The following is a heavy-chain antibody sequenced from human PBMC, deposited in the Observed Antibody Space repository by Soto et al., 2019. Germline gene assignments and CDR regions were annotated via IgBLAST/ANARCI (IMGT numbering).Heavy chain of an antibody. D-gene: IGHD3-10*01. CDR3: ASGSPDGYYASGIYGTYAFDI. Sequence: QVPLVQSGAEVKKPGSSVNVSCKTSGGTLNSYAICWVRQAPGQGLEYFGGIIPILSTTNYAQKTQGRVTIIADESTSTVYMEMRSLTSEDTAVYYCASGSPDGYYASGIYGTYAFDIWGQGTMVTVSS. CDR1: GGTLNSYA. J-gene: IGHJ3*02. V-gene: IGHV1-69*01. CDR2: IIPILSTT.